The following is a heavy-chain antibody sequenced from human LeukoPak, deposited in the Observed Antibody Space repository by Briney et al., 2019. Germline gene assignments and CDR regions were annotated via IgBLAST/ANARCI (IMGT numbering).Heavy chain of an antibody. D-gene: IGHD3-22*01. Sequence: SETLSLTCAVSGGSISSGGYSWSWIRQPPGKGLEWIGYIYHSGSTYYNPFLKSRVTISVDRSKNQFSLKLSSETAADTAVYYCARDYYGVVDYWGQGTLVTVSS. J-gene: IGHJ4*02. CDR1: GGSISSGGYS. CDR3: ARDYYGVVDY. CDR2: IYHSGST. V-gene: IGHV4-30-2*01.